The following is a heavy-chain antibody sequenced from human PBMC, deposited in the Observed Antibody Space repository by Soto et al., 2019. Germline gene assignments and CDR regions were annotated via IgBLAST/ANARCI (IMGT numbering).Heavy chain of an antibody. J-gene: IGHJ3*02. V-gene: IGHV4-34*01. CDR2: INHSGST. CDR3: VSSEDCGGDCYDAFDI. D-gene: IGHD2-21*02. CDR1: GGSFSGYY. Sequence: SETLSLTCAVYGGSFSGYYWSWIRQPPGKGLEWIGEINHSGSTNYNPSLKSRVTISVDTSKNQFSLKLSSVTAADTAVYYCVSSEDCGGDCYDAFDIWGQGTMVTVSS.